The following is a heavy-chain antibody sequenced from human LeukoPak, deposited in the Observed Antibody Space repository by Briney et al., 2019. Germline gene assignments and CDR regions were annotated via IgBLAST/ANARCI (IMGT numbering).Heavy chain of an antibody. V-gene: IGHV3-30-3*01. D-gene: IGHD7-27*01. Sequence: GGSLGLSCAASGFTFNTYAMHWVRQAPGKGLEWVAVVSYDGSNEYYADSVQGRFTVSRDNSKNTLFLHMNTLKADDTAVYYCARDNNWGSTHYWGQGTLATVSS. CDR3: ARDNNWGSTHY. CDR2: VSYDGSNE. J-gene: IGHJ4*02. CDR1: GFTFNTYA.